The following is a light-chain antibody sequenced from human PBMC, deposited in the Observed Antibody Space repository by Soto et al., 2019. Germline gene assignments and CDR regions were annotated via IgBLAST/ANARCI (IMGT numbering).Light chain of an antibody. CDR1: QVINNL. V-gene: IGKV1-12*01. Sequence: DIQMTQSPSSVFASVGDSVTITCRANQVINNLLAWYQQKPGKAPKLLIYSTSNVQSAAPSRFSGGRSGTDFTLTISSLQTEDFATYYWQQANSFPWTFGQGTRTDIK. J-gene: IGKJ1*01. CDR2: STS. CDR3: QQANSFPWT.